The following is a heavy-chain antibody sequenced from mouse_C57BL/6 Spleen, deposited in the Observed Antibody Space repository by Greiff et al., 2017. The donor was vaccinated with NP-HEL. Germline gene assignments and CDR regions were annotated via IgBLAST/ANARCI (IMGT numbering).Heavy chain of an antibody. D-gene: IGHD1-1*01. CDR2: IDPSDSYT. CDR1: GYTFTSYW. J-gene: IGHJ2*01. V-gene: IGHV1-50*01. CDR3: ARSPSITTAGY. Sequence: QVQLQQPGAELVKPGASVKLSCKASGYTFTSYWMQWVKQRPGQGLEWIGEIDPSDSYTNYNQKFKGKATLTVDTSSSTAYMQLSSLTSEDSAVYYCARSPSITTAGYWGQGTTLTVSS.